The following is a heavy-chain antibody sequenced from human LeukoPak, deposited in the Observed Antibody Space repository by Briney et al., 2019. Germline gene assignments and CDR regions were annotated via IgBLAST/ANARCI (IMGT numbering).Heavy chain of an antibody. CDR1: GFTFRNYW. CDR2: VNEGGNEK. V-gene: IGHV3-7*01. Sequence: GGSLRLSCAASGFTFRNYWMSWVRQVPGKGLEWVVNVNEGGNEKNYVDSVKGRFTASRDNAKNSLYLQMNSLRAEDTAVYYCARDPAAANWGQGTLVTVSS. CDR3: ARDPAAAN. J-gene: IGHJ4*02. D-gene: IGHD6-25*01.